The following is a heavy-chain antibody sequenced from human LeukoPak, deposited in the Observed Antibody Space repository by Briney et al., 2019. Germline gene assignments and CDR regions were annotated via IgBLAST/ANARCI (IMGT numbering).Heavy chain of an antibody. CDR1: GFTFSSYS. D-gene: IGHD3-22*01. V-gene: IGHV3-48*01. CDR2: ISSSSSTI. CDR3: ARPPYYYDSSGYFDY. Sequence: GGSLRLSCAASGFTFSSYSMNWVRQAPGKGLEWVSYISSSSSTIYYADSVKGRFTISRDNSKNTLYLQMNSLRAEDTAVYYCARPPYYYDSSGYFDYWGQGTLVTVSS. J-gene: IGHJ4*02.